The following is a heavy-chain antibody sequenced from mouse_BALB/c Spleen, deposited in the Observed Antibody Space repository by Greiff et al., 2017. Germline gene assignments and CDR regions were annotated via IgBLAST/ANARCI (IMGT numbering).Heavy chain of an antibody. CDR2: ISSGSSTI. D-gene: IGHD1-2*01. J-gene: IGHJ4*01. V-gene: IGHV5-17*02. CDR1: GFTFSSFG. Sequence: EVQGVESGGGLVQPGGSRKLSCAASGFTFSSFGMHWVRQAPEKGLEWVAYISSGSSTIYYADTVKGRFTISRDNPKNTLFLQMTSLRSEDTAMYYCARSASLLRYAMDYWGQGTSVTVSS. CDR3: ARSASLLRYAMDY.